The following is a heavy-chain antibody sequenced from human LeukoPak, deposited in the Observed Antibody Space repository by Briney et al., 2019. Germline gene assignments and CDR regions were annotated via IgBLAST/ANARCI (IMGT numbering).Heavy chain of an antibody. V-gene: IGHV4-39*07. D-gene: IGHD3-9*01. CDR2: IYYSGST. CDR3: ARTDYDVLS. Sequence: SETLSLTCTVSGGSINNSPYYWGWIRQPLGKGREWIVTIYYSGSTYYNPSLNSRVTISVDTSKNHFSLKLSSVTAADTAVYYCARTDYDVLSWGQGTLVTVSS. CDR1: GGSINNSPYY. J-gene: IGHJ5*02.